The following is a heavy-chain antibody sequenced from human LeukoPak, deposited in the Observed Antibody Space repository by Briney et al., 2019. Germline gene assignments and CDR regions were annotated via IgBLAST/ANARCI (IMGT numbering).Heavy chain of an antibody. J-gene: IGHJ4*02. CDR3: ARGSGDYYGEFDY. Sequence: SDTLSLTCTLSGRSISSSSYYWRSIRQSPGEGLHWIGSIYYSGSTYYNPSLKSRVTISVDTSKNPFSLKLSSVTAADTAVYYCARGSGDYYGEFDYWGQGTLVTVSS. CDR1: GRSISSSSYY. V-gene: IGHV4-39*02. D-gene: IGHD3-22*01. CDR2: IYYSGST.